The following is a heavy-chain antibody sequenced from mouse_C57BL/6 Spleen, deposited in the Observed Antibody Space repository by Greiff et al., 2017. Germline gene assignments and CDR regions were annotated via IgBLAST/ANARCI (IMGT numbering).Heavy chain of an antibody. Sequence: VQRVESGAELVRPGTSVKMSCKASGYTFTNYWIGWAKQRPGHGLEWIGDIYPGGGYTNYNEKFRGKATLTADKSSSTAYMQFSSLTSEDSAIYYCARGTADYYAMDYWGQGTSVTVSS. CDR1: GYTFTNYW. D-gene: IGHD1-2*01. CDR2: IYPGGGYT. V-gene: IGHV1-63*01. CDR3: ARGTADYYAMDY. J-gene: IGHJ4*01.